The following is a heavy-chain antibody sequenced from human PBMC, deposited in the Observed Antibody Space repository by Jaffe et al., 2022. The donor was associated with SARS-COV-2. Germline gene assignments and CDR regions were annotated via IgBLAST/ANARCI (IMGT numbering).Heavy chain of an antibody. CDR2: ISGSGGST. D-gene: IGHD3-22*01. CDR3: AKGHYYDSSGYYPFDY. Sequence: EVQLVESGGGLVQPGGSLRLSCAASGFTFSSYAMSWVRQAPGKGLEWVSAISGSGGSTYYADSVKGRFTISRDNSKNTLYLQMNSLRAEDTAVYYCAKGHYYDSSGYYPFDYWGQGTLVTVSS. CDR1: GFTFSSYA. J-gene: IGHJ4*02. V-gene: IGHV3-23*04.